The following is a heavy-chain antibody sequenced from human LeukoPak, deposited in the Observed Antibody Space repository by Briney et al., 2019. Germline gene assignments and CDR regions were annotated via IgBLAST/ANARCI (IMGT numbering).Heavy chain of an antibody. V-gene: IGHV3-33*01. CDR1: GFTFSSYG. J-gene: IGHJ4*02. Sequence: PGRSLRLSCAASGFTFSSYGMHWVRQAPGKGLEWVAVIWYDGSNKYYADSVKGRFTISRDNSKSTLYLQMNSLRAEDTAVYYCARDQFDSSGSFDYWGQGTLVTVSS. CDR2: IWYDGSNK. CDR3: ARDQFDSSGSFDY. D-gene: IGHD3-22*01.